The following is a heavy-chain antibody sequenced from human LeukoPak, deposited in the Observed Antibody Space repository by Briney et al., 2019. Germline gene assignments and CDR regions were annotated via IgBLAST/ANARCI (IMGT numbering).Heavy chain of an antibody. CDR1: GYSFTSYW. J-gene: IGHJ3*02. Sequence: GESLKISCKGSGYSFTSYWIGWVRQMPGKGLEWMGIIYPGDSDTRYSPSFQGQVTTSADKSISTAYLQWSSLRASDTAMYYCARRQYCGGDCLSRGAFDIWGQGTMVTVSS. CDR2: IYPGDSDT. CDR3: ARRQYCGGDCLSRGAFDI. D-gene: IGHD2-21*02. V-gene: IGHV5-51*01.